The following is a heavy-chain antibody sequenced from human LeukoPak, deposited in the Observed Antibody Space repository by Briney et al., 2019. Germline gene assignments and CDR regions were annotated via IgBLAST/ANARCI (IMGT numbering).Heavy chain of an antibody. CDR2: IYYTGST. J-gene: IGHJ6*02. Sequence: SETLSLTCAVSGGSISGYFWSWSRQPPGKGLEWIGYIYYTGSTIYNPSLRSRVTMSVDVSKNQFSLNLSSVTAADTAVYYCARHDPVGHFLRGMDVWGQGTTVSVSS. CDR1: GGSISGYF. CDR3: ARHDPVGHFLRGMDV. V-gene: IGHV4-59*08. D-gene: IGHD2/OR15-2a*01.